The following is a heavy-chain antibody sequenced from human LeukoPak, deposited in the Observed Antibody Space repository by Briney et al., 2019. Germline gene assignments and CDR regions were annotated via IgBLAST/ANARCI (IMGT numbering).Heavy chain of an antibody. V-gene: IGHV3-21*01. CDR3: ARGSDNYYYYQYMDV. CDR1: GFTFSSYS. J-gene: IGHJ6*03. Sequence: GGSLRLSCAASGFTFSSYSINWVRQAPGKGLEWVSSISSSSSYIYYADSVRGRFTISRDNAKSSLYLQLNSLRAEDTAVYYCARGSDNYYYYQYMDVWGKGTTVTVSS. CDR2: ISSSSSYI. D-gene: IGHD3-9*01.